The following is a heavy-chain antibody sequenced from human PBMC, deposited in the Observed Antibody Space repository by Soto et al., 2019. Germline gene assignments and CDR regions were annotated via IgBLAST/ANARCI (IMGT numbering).Heavy chain of an antibody. CDR1: GGTFSSYT. J-gene: IGHJ4*02. CDR2: IIPILGIA. Sequence: QVQLVQSGAEVKKPGSSVKVSCKASGGTFSSYTISWVRQAPGQGLEWMGRIIPILGIANYAQKFQGRVTITAELSTSPAYMELSSLRSEDTAVYYCARDPSACDSAGYWGQGTLVTVSS. V-gene: IGHV1-69*08. CDR3: ARDPSACDSAGY. D-gene: IGHD3-22*01.